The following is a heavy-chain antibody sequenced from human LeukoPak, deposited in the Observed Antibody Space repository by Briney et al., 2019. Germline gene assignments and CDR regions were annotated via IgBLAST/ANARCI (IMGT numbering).Heavy chain of an antibody. CDR3: ARVPGPNWFDP. J-gene: IGHJ5*02. CDR2: MYHSGST. Sequence: KTSETLSLTCTVSGYSISSGYYWGWIRQPPGKGLEWIGSMYHSGSTYYNPSLKSRATISVDTSKNQFSLKLSSVTAADTAVYYCARVPGPNWFDPWGQGTLVTVSS. V-gene: IGHV4-38-2*02. CDR1: GYSISSGYY.